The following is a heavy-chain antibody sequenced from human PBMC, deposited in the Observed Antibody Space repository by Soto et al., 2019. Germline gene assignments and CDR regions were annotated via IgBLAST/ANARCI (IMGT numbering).Heavy chain of an antibody. CDR1: GYTLTELS. D-gene: IGHD3-9*01. J-gene: IGHJ4*02. CDR3: ATRFSPSGGYDILTGYPPYYFDY. V-gene: IGHV1-24*01. CDR2: FDPEDGET. Sequence: GASVKVSCKVSGYTLTELSMRWVRQAPGKGLEWMGGFDPEDGETIYAQKFQGRVTMTEDTSTDTAYMELSSLRSEDTAVYYCATRFSPSGGYDILTGYPPYYFDYWGQGTLVTVSS.